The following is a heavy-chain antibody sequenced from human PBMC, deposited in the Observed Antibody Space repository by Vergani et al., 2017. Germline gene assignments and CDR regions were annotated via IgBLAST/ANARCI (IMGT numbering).Heavy chain of an antibody. CDR2: ISGSGGST. V-gene: IGHV3-23*01. Sequence: EVQLLESGGGLVQPGGSLRLSCAASGFTFSSYAMSWVRQAPGKGLEWVSAISGSGGSTYYADSVKGRFTISRDNSKNTLYLQMNSLRAEDTAVYYCAREKNRRYYYGSELDYWGQGTLVTVSS. CDR1: GFTFSSYA. J-gene: IGHJ4*02. CDR3: AREKNRRYYYGSELDY. D-gene: IGHD3-10*01.